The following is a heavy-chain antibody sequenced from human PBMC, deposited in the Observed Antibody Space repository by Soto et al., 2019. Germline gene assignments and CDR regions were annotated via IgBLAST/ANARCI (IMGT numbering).Heavy chain of an antibody. CDR2: IIPIFGTA. CDR3: ARDGYSGYGLGAFDY. CDR1: GGTFSSYA. D-gene: IGHD5-12*01. V-gene: IGHV1-69*13. Sequence: GASVKVSCKASGGTFSSYAISWVRQAPGQGLEWMGGIIPIFGTANYAQKFQGRVTITADESTSTAYMELSSLRSEDTAVYYCARDGYSGYGLGAFDYWGQGTLVTVSS. J-gene: IGHJ4*02.